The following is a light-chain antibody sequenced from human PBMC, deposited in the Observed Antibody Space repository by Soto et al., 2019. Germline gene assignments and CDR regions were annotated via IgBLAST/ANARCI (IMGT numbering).Light chain of an antibody. Sequence: DIQMTQSPSTLSASVGDRVTITCRASQSISSWLAWYQQKPGTAPKLLIYDASSLESGVSSRFSGSGSGTEFPLTISSLQADDFATYYCQQYNCYWTFGQGTKVEIK. CDR3: QQYNCYWT. CDR1: QSISSW. V-gene: IGKV1-5*01. J-gene: IGKJ1*01. CDR2: DAS.